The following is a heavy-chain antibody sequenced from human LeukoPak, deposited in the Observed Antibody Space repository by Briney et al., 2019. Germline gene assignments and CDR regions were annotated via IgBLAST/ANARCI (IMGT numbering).Heavy chain of an antibody. D-gene: IGHD6-13*01. Sequence: GASVKVSCKAFGYTFTGYYIHWVRQAPGQGLEWLGWINPDSGGTNYAQKFQGRVTVTRDTSISTAYMDLNSLRSDDTAVYYCARDIASTSDGSDYWGQGTLVTVSS. CDR2: INPDSGGT. CDR1: GYTFTGYY. CDR3: ARDIASTSDGSDY. J-gene: IGHJ4*02. V-gene: IGHV1-2*02.